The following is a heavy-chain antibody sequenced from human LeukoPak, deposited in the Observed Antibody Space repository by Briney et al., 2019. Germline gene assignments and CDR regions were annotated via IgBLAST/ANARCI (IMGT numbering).Heavy chain of an antibody. J-gene: IGHJ4*02. CDR2: IYYSGST. CDR1: GGSISSYY. CDR3: ARVASAAVFDY. V-gene: IGHV4-59*01. D-gene: IGHD6-13*01. Sequence: SETLSLTCTVSGGSISSYYWSWIRQPPGKGLEWIGHIYYSGSTNYNPSLKSRVTISVDTSKNQFSLKLSSVTAADTAVYYCARVASAAVFDYWGQGTLVTVSS.